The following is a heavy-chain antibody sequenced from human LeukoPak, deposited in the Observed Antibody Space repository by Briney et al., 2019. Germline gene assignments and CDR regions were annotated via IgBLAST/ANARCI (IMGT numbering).Heavy chain of an antibody. V-gene: IGHV4-59*01. CDR3: AGGASGTPYNYSDP. CDR1: GGSIGTYY. D-gene: IGHD1-1*01. Sequence: SETLSLTCSVSGGSIGTYYWCWVRQPPGKGLEWIGYIYYNGRTEYSPSLKGRVTISIDMSKSQFSLILTSVIAADTAVYYCAGGASGTPYNYSDPWGQGTLVTVSS. J-gene: IGHJ5*02. CDR2: IYYNGRT.